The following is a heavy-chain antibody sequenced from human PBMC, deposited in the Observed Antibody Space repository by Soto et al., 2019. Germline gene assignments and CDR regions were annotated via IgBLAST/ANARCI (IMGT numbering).Heavy chain of an antibody. CDR3: ATVKYRYKWNRPCDY. J-gene: IGHJ4*02. D-gene: IGHD1-20*01. CDR2: FDPEDGET. Sequence: QVQLVQSGAEVKKPGASVKVSCKVSGYTLTELSMHWVRQAPGKGLEWMGGFDPEDGETIYAQKFQRRVTMNEDTSTDTAYMQLSSLRSEDTAVYYCATVKYRYKWNRPCDYWGQGTLVTVSS. CDR1: GYTLTELS. V-gene: IGHV1-24*01.